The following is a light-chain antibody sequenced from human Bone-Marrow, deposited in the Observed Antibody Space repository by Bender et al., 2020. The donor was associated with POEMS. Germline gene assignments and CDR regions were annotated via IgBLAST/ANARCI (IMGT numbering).Light chain of an antibody. J-gene: IGLJ3*02. CDR3: VAWDASLNGWV. CDR1: GNAVGGYYL. Sequence: QSALTQPASVSGSPGQSITISCTATGNAVGGYYLISWYQQHPGKAPKLMIYEGSQRPSGVSARFSGSKSGTSASLAITGLQSDDEAIYFCVAWDASLNGWVFGGGTKLTVL. CDR2: EGS. V-gene: IGLV2-14*02.